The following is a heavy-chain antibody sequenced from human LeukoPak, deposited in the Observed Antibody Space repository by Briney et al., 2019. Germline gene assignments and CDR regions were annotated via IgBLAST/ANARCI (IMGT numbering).Heavy chain of an antibody. CDR1: GFTFSSYG. Sequence: PGGSLRLSCAASGFTFSSYGMHWVRQAPGKGLEWVAVTSYDGSNKYYADSVKGRFTISRDNSKNTLYLQMNSLRAEDTAVYYCAIMAAWDDAFDIWGQGTMVTVSS. CDR2: TSYDGSNK. V-gene: IGHV3-30*03. J-gene: IGHJ3*02. D-gene: IGHD2-8*01. CDR3: AIMAAWDDAFDI.